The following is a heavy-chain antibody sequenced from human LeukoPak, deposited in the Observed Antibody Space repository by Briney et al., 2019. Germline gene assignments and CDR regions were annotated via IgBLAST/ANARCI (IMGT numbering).Heavy chain of an antibody. CDR3: ARARIVGATSAGAFDI. CDR2: INHSGST. CDR1: GGSISSSSYY. J-gene: IGHJ3*02. V-gene: IGHV4-39*07. D-gene: IGHD1-26*01. Sequence: ETLSLTCTVSGGSISSSSYYWGWIRQPPGKGLEWIGEINHSGSTNYNPSLKSRVTISVDTSKNQFSLKLSSVTAADTAVYYCARARIVGATSAGAFDIWGQGTMVTVPS.